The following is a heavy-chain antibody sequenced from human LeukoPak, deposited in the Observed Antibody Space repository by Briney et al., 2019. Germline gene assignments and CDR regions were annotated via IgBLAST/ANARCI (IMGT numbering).Heavy chain of an antibody. Sequence: GASVTVSFKASGYTFTNYGITWVRQAPGQGLAWMGWISGYQGSTKYAQNCQRRVTITLDTSPSIAYMDLRSLRSDDTAIYFCARSDLGTITAWPFNCGGQGTLGAVSA. CDR1: GYTFTNYG. CDR3: ARSDLGTITAWPFNC. CDR2: ISGYQGST. J-gene: IGHJ4*02. V-gene: IGHV1-18*01. D-gene: IGHD5-24*01.